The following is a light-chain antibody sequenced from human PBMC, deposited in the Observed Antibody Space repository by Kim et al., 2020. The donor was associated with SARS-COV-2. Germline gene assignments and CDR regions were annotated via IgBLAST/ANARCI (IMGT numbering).Light chain of an antibody. V-gene: IGLV3-21*04. CDR3: QVWDNRSDHAI. J-gene: IGLJ2*01. CDR1: NIGGKS. Sequence: PGKTARITCGGNNIGGKSVQWYQQKPGQAPVLVISYDSDRPSGIPERFSGSNSGNTATLTINGVEAGDEADYYCQVWDNRSDHAIFGGGTQLTVL. CDR2: YDS.